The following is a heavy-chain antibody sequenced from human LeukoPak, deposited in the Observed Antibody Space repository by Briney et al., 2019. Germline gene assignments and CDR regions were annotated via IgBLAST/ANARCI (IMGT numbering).Heavy chain of an antibody. CDR2: IYYSGNS. J-gene: IGHJ5*02. CDR3: AGLGASGNGYLSWFDP. Sequence: SETLSLTCTVSGGSISTYYWSWIRQPPGKGLEWIGYIYYSGNSNYNPSLKSRITISVDTSKNQFSLKLSSVTAADTAVYYCAGLGASGNGYLSWFDPWGQGTLVTVSS. V-gene: IGHV4-59*01. D-gene: IGHD3-22*01. CDR1: GGSISTYY.